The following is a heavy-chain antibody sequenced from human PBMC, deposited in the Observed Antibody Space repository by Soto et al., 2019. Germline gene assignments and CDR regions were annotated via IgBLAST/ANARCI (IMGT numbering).Heavy chain of an antibody. CDR1: GYTFTSYY. CDR2: INPSGGST. Sequence: QVQLVQSGAEVKKPGASVKVSCKASGYTFTSYYMHWVRQAPGQGLEWMGIINPSGGSTSYAQKLQGRVTMTRDTSTSTVDMELSSLRSEGTAVYYCARVYPSDTRYGYVGNNWFDPWGQGTLVTVSS. J-gene: IGHJ5*02. V-gene: IGHV1-46*03. CDR3: ARVYPSDTRYGYVGNNWFDP. D-gene: IGHD5-18*01.